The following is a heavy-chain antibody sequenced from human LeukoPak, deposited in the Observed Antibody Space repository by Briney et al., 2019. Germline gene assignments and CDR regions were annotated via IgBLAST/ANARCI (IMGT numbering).Heavy chain of an antibody. CDR2: IYHSGST. CDR3: AGEVYDYVWGSYRYFDY. Sequence: SQTLSLTCAVSGGSISSGGYSWSWIRQPPGKGLEWIGYIYHSGSTYYNPSLKSRVTISVDRSKNQFSLKLSSVTAADTAVYYCAGEVYDYVWGSYRYFDYWGQGTLVTVSS. CDR1: GGSISSGGYS. V-gene: IGHV4-30-2*01. D-gene: IGHD3-16*02. J-gene: IGHJ4*02.